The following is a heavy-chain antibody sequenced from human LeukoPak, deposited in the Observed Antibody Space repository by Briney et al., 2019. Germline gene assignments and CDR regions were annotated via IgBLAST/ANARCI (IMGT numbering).Heavy chain of an antibody. CDR2: IYYSGST. J-gene: IGHJ3*02. D-gene: IGHD2-2*01. CDR3: EGRYCSSTSCYQFEDAFDI. Sequence: SETLSLTCTVSGGSISSSSYYWGWSRQPPGKGLEWSVSIYYSGSTYYNPSLKSRVTISVYTSKNQFSLKLSSVTAADTAVYYCEGRYCSSTSCYQFEDAFDIWGQGTMVTVSS. V-gene: IGHV4-39*01. CDR1: GGSISSSSYY.